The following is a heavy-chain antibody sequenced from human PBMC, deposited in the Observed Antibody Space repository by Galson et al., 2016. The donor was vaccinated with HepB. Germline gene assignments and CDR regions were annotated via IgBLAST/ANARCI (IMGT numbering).Heavy chain of an antibody. D-gene: IGHD3-10*01. CDR1: RFTFSSYS. J-gene: IGHJ6*02. CDR2: ISSTSNYI. CDR3: ARDFHGSGTYTGMDV. Sequence: SLRLSCAASRFTFSSYSMNWVRQAPGKGLEWVSSISSTSNYIYYADSVKGRFTISRDNAKNSLFLQMNSLRAEDTAVYYCARDFHGSGTYTGMDVWGQGTTVTVSS. V-gene: IGHV3-21*01.